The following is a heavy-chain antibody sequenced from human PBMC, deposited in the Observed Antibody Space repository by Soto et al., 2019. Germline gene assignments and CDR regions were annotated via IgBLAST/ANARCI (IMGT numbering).Heavy chain of an antibody. J-gene: IGHJ5*02. CDR1: GGSITSSNW. V-gene: IGHV4-4*02. CDR3: ARARGAIFGVVIRNWFDP. D-gene: IGHD3-3*01. CDR2: IFHNGST. Sequence: QVQLQESGPGLAKPSGTLSLTCAVSGGSITSSNWWSWVRQSPRKGLEWVGEIFHNGSTNYNPSLKSRVTMSVDRSKNQFSLEMRYVTAADTAVYYCARARGAIFGVVIRNWFDPWGQGTLVSVSS.